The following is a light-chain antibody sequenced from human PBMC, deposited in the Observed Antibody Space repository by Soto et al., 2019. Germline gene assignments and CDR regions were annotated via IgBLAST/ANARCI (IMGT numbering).Light chain of an antibody. Sequence: ERVMTQSPATLSVSPGERATLSCRASQSVGGDLAWYQQKPGQAPRLLIYGASSSAPGIPDRFSGSGSGTEFTLTISSLQSEDSAVYYCQQYENWPQLTFGGGTKVEIK. CDR3: QQYENWPQLT. CDR2: GAS. V-gene: IGKV3-15*01. J-gene: IGKJ4*01. CDR1: QSVGGD.